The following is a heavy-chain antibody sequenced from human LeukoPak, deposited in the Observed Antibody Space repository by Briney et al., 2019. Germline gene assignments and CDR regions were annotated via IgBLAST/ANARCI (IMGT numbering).Heavy chain of an antibody. CDR2: IMPLFGTA. D-gene: IGHD4-17*01. CDR3: ARDVHGDYGSGWFDP. CDR1: GGTFHNSA. J-gene: IGHJ5*02. Sequence: ASVKVSCKTSGGTFHNSAISWVRQAPGQGLEWLGGIMPLFGTAGYAQKFQGRVTNTKDESTRTVYLELTSLTSDDTAVYYCARDVHGDYGSGWFDPWGQGTLVSVSS. V-gene: IGHV1-69*05.